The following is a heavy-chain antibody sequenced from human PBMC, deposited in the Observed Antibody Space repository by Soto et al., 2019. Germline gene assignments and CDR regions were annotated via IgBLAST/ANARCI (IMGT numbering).Heavy chain of an antibody. CDR3: AATYYYDSSGSTHAFDI. D-gene: IGHD3-22*01. V-gene: IGHV1-2*04. J-gene: IGHJ3*02. CDR1: GYTFTGYY. Sequence: QVQLVQSGAEVKKPGASVKVSCKASGYTFTGYYMHWVRQAPGQGLEWMGWINPNSGGTNYAQKFQGWVTMTRDTSISTAYIELSRLRSDDTAVYYCAATYYYDSSGSTHAFDIWGQGTMVTVSS. CDR2: INPNSGGT.